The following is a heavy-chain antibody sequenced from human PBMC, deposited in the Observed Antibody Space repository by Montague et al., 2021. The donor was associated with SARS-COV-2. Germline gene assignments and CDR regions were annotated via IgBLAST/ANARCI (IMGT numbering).Heavy chain of an antibody. J-gene: IGHJ6*02. CDR2: IYYSGXT. V-gene: IGHV4-61*01. D-gene: IGHD3-3*01. CDR1: GGSVSSGSYY. CDR3: ARDPWRITIFGVVTRYGMDV. Sequence: SETLSLTCIVPGGSVSSGSYYWSWIRQPPGKGLEWIGYIYYSGXTXYXXXXKXRVTISVDTSKNQFSLKLSSVTAADTAVYYCARDPWRITIFGVVTRYGMDVWGQGTTVTVSS.